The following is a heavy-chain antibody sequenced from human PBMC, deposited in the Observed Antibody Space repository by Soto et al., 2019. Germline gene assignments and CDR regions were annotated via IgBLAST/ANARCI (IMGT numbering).Heavy chain of an antibody. D-gene: IGHD6-19*01. J-gene: IGHJ6*02. CDR2: IKQDGSEK. CDR1: GFTFSSYW. Sequence: EVQLVESGGGLVQPGGSLRLSCAASGFTFSSYWMSWVRQAPGKGLEWVANIKQDGSEKYYVDSVKGRFTISRDNAKNSLYLQMNSLRAEDTAVYYCARDSHSSGWYYYYYGMDVWGQGTTVTVSS. V-gene: IGHV3-7*01. CDR3: ARDSHSSGWYYYYYGMDV.